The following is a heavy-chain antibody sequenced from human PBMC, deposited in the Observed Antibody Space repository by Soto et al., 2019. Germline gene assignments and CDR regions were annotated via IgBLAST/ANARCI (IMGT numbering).Heavy chain of an antibody. V-gene: IGHV1-8*01. Sequence: ASVKVSCKASGYTFTSYDINWVRQATGQGLEWMGWMNPNSGNTGYAQKFQGRVTMTRNTSISTAYMELSSLRSEDTAVYYCAGGEGECSSTSCYGGYYYREVWGKGTTVPVSS. J-gene: IGHJ6*03. D-gene: IGHD2-2*01. CDR3: AGGEGECSSTSCYGGYYYREV. CDR2: MNPNSGNT. CDR1: GYTFTSYD.